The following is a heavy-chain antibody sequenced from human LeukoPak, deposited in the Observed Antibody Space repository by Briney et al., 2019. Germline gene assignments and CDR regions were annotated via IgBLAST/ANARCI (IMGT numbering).Heavy chain of an antibody. V-gene: IGHV4-59*01. D-gene: IGHD7-27*01. J-gene: IGHJ4*02. CDR1: GGSISSYY. CDR3: VTSFNWGYYFDY. Sequence: SETLSLTCTVSGGSISSYYWSWIRQPPSKGLEWIGYIYYSGSTNYNPSLKSVVSISVDTSKNQFSLKLSSVTAADTAVYYCVTSFNWGYYFDYWGPGTLVTVSS. CDR2: IYYSGST.